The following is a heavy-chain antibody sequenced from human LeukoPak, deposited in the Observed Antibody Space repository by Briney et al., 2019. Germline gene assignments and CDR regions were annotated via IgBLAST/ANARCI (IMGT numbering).Heavy chain of an antibody. J-gene: IGHJ4*02. V-gene: IGHV4-34*01. Sequence: SETLSLTCAVYGGSFSGYYWSWIRQPPGKGLEWIGEINHSGSTNYNPSLKSRVTISVDTSKNQFSLKLRSVTAADTVVYYCARVGRLYCSGGSCYSRSFDYWGQGTLVTVSS. D-gene: IGHD2-15*01. CDR3: ARVGRLYCSGGSCYSRSFDY. CDR2: INHSGST. CDR1: GGSFSGYY.